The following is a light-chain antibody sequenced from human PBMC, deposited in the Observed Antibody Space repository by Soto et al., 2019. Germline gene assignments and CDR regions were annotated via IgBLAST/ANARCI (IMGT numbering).Light chain of an antibody. Sequence: QSALTQPASVSGSPGQSITISCTGTSSDVGGYNYVSWYQLHPGKAPKLMIYDVSNRPSGVSNRFSGSKSGNTASLTISGLQPEDEADYYCCSYTTSNTRQIVFGTGTKVTVL. CDR3: CSYTTSNTRQIV. CDR2: DVS. CDR1: SSDVGGYNY. J-gene: IGLJ1*01. V-gene: IGLV2-14*03.